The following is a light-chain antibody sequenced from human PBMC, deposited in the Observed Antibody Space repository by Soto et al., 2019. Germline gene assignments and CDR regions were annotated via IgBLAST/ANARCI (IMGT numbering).Light chain of an antibody. V-gene: IGLV1-44*01. CDR1: SSNIGRNT. CDR3: AAWDDSLNGYV. J-gene: IGLJ1*01. Sequence: QPVLTQPPSASGTPGQRVTISCSGSSSNIGRNTVNWYQQLPGTAPKLLIHSNNQRPSGVPDRFSGSKSGTSASLAISGLQSEDEADYYCAAWDDSLNGYVFGTGTKVTVL. CDR2: SNN.